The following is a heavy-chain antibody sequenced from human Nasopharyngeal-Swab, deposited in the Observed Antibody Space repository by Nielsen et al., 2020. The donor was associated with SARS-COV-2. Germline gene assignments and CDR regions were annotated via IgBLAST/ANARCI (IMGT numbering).Heavy chain of an antibody. V-gene: IGHV4-39*01. CDR2: IFYSGNT. J-gene: IGHJ4*02. CDR3: ARHVRQGLVLTDY. CDR1: GGSISSSSCY. Sequence: SETLSLTCTVSGGSISSSSCYWGWIRQPPGMGLEWIGSIFYSGNTYYTPSLKSRVTISVDASKNQFSLKLTSVTAADTAVYYCARHVRQGLVLTDYWGQGTLVTVSS. D-gene: IGHD3/OR15-3a*01.